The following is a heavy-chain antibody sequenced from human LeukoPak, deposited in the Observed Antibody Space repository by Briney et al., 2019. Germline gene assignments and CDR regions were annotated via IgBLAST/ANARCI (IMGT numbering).Heavy chain of an antibody. V-gene: IGHV4-38-2*01. D-gene: IGHD3-22*01. CDR3: ARHPLFDSSGYYYNFDY. J-gene: IGHJ4*02. CDR1: GYSISRGYY. Sequence: PSETLSLTCAVSGYSISRGYYWGWIRQPPGKGLEWIGSIWHSEITYYNPSLKSRVTISVDTSKNQFSLKLSAVTAADTAVYYCARHPLFDSSGYYYNFDYWGQGTLVTVSS. CDR2: IWHSEIT.